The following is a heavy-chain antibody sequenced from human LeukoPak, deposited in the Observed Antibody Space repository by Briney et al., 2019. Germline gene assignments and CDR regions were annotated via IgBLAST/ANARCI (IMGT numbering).Heavy chain of an antibody. CDR2: IKQDGSEK. D-gene: IGHD4-11*01. Sequence: GGSLRLSCAASGFTFSSYAMSWVRQAPGKGLEWVANIKQDGSEKYYVDSVKGRFTISRDNAKDSLYLQMNSLRAEDTAVYYCARDHIYSNYQIDYYYMDVWGKGTTVTVSS. CDR1: GFTFSSYA. CDR3: ARDHIYSNYQIDYYYMDV. V-gene: IGHV3-7*01. J-gene: IGHJ6*03.